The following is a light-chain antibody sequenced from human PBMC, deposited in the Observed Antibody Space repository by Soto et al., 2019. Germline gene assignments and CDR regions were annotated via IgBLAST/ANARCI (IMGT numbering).Light chain of an antibody. Sequence: DVQMTQCPSSLSAFVGDRVTITCRASQGIAPYLAWFQQKPGKVPKLLIYATSNLQSGVQSRFSGSGSGTDSTLTINCLQPEVVGYYDGQKDNNAPLTFGGGTKVEIE. V-gene: IGKV1-27*01. CDR3: QKDNNAPLT. CDR2: ATS. J-gene: IGKJ4*01. CDR1: QGIAPY.